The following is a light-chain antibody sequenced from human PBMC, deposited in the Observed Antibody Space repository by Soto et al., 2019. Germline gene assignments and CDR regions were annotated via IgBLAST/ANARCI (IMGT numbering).Light chain of an antibody. Sequence: EIVMTQSPATLSVSPGERATLSCRASQSVRNNLAWYQQKPGQAPRLLIYGASTRATGVPARFSGSGSGTEFTLTISNLQSEDFAVYHCQQYDKWPRTFGQGTKVDIK. CDR2: GAS. CDR3: QQYDKWPRT. J-gene: IGKJ1*01. CDR1: QSVRNN. V-gene: IGKV3-15*01.